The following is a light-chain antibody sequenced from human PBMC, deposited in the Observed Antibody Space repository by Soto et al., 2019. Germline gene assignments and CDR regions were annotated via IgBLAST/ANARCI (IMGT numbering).Light chain of an antibody. Sequence: DIQTTQSPSSLSASVEDRVIITCRASQSISNHLNWYQQKPGKAPKLLIFAASSLQSGVPSRFSGSRSGPDFTLTISSLQPEDFATYYCQQSYSSPPTFGHGTKVHIK. CDR2: AAS. V-gene: IGKV1-39*01. CDR3: QQSYSSPPT. CDR1: QSISNH. J-gene: IGKJ1*01.